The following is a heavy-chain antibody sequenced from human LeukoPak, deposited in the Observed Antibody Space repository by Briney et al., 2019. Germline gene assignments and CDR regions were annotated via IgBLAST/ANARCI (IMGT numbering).Heavy chain of an antibody. J-gene: IGHJ4*02. D-gene: IGHD2-15*01. Sequence: GRSLMLSCAASGFPFSSYTMHWVRQAPGKGLEWVTFISHDGTNQDYADSVKGRFTVSRDNSKNTVFLQMNSLRPEDTAVYYCARSLVLAATEGFEFWGQGTVVTVSS. V-gene: IGHV3-30-3*01. CDR3: ARSLVLAATEGFEF. CDR2: ISHDGTNQ. CDR1: GFPFSSYT.